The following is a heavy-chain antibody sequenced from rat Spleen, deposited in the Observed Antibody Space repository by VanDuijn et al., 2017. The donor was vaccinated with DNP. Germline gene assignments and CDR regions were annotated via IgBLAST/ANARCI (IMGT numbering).Heavy chain of an antibody. Sequence: EVQLVGSGGGLVQSGRSLKLSCAASGFTFSNYGMAWVRQAPKKGLEWVAASSPSGSRTYYADSVKGRFTISRDDAKSTLYLQMDSLRSEDTATYYCATHPRGVPFDYWGQGVMVTVSS. CDR2: SSPSGSRT. CDR3: ATHPRGVPFDY. J-gene: IGHJ2*01. CDR1: GFTFSNYG. V-gene: IGHV5-19*01. D-gene: IGHD1-4*01.